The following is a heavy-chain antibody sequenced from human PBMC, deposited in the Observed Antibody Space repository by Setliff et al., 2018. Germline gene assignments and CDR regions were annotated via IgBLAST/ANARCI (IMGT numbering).Heavy chain of an antibody. J-gene: IGHJ4*02. CDR2: INQNGGET. V-gene: IGHV3-7*01. CDR3: SRTLDY. CDR1: GFNFDVFG. Sequence: GGSLRLSCVPSGFNFDVFGMDWVRQAPGKGLEWVANINQNGGETYDVDSVKGRFTISRDNAKNLLYLQMNSLRPDDTAVYYCSRTLDYLGQGVLVTVSS.